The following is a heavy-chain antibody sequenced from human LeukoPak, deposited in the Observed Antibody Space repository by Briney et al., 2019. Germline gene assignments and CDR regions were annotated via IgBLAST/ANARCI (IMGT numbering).Heavy chain of an antibody. CDR3: ARGADILTGYYYYGMDV. D-gene: IGHD3-9*01. Sequence: PSETRSLTCAVYGGSFSGYYWSWIRPPPGKRLEWNGEIKHSGSTTYNPSLKSRVTIPVDTSKNQFSLKLSSVTAADTAVYYCARGADILTGYYYYGMDVWGKGTTVTVSS. CDR2: IKHSGST. CDR1: GGSFSGYY. V-gene: IGHV4-34*01. J-gene: IGHJ6*04.